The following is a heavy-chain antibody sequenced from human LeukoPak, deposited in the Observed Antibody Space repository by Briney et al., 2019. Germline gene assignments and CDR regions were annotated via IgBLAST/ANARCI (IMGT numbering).Heavy chain of an antibody. V-gene: IGHV4-59*11. CDR3: ARGLYSSSWPFDY. CDR2: IYYSGST. J-gene: IGHJ4*02. CDR1: GGSISSHY. D-gene: IGHD6-13*01. Sequence: SETLSLTCTVSGGSISSHYWSWIRQPPGKGLEWIGYIYYSGSTNYNPSLKSRVTISVDTSKIQFSLKLSSVTAADTAVYYCARGLYSSSWPFDYWGQGTLVTVSS.